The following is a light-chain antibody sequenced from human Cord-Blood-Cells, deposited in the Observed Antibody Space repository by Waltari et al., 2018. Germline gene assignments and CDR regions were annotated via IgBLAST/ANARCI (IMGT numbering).Light chain of an antibody. CDR2: DVS. J-gene: IGLJ3*02. CDR3: SSHTSSSTLV. CDR1: SSDVGGYNY. V-gene: IGLV2-14*01. Sequence: QSALTQPASVSGSPGQSITISCTGTSSDVGGYNYVSWYQQHPGKATKLMIYDVSKPPSGVSNRVSGSKSGNTASLTISGLQAEDEADYYCSSHTSSSTLVFGGGTKLTVL.